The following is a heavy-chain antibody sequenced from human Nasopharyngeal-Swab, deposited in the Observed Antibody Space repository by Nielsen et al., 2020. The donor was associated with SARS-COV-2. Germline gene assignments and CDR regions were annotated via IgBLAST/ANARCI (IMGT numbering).Heavy chain of an antibody. CDR2: INSSGGST. V-gene: IGHV1-46*01. CDR1: GYIFTSYY. D-gene: IGHD3-16*01. J-gene: IGHJ4*02. Sequence: ASVQVSCKASGYIFTSYYMHWVRQPPGQGLEWMGIINSSGGSTSYAQKFQGRVTMTRDTSTSTVYMELSSLRSEDTAVYYCASSLGEFQAADYWGQGTLVTVSS. CDR3: ASSLGEFQAADY.